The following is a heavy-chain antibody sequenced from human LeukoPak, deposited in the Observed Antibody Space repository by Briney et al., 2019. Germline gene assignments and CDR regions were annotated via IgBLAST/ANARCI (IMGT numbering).Heavy chain of an antibody. Sequence: GGSLRLSCVDSGFTFSDAWMNWVRQVPGKGLEWIGRIKSKTHGETTEYAAPVKGRFTISRDDSKNTLYLQMNSLKIEDSGLYYCATWGATYTYGYSWFDPWGQGTLVTVSS. CDR2: IKSKTHGETT. V-gene: IGHV3-15*01. D-gene: IGHD5-18*01. CDR3: ATWGATYTYGYSWFDP. CDR1: GFTFSDAW. J-gene: IGHJ5*02.